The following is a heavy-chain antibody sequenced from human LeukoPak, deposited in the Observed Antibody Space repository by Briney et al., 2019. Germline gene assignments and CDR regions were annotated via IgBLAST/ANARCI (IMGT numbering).Heavy chain of an antibody. J-gene: IGHJ3*02. V-gene: IGHV4-59*08. D-gene: IGHD3-22*01. CDR3: ARSAARGYYDSSGYYRGAFDI. Sequence: PSETLSLTCTVSGGSISSYYWSWIRRPPGKGLEWIGYIYYSGSTNYNPSLKSRVTISVDTSKNQFSLKLSSVTAADTAVYYCARSAARGYYDSSGYYRGAFDIWGQGTMVTVSS. CDR2: IYYSGST. CDR1: GGSISSYY.